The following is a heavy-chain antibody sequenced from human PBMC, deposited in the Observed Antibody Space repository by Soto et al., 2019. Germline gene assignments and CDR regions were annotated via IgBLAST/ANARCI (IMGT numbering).Heavy chain of an antibody. CDR3: ARHHGPTTSENWFDP. V-gene: IGHV1-18*01. CDR2: ISTYGGDT. CDR1: GYTFFTYD. J-gene: IGHJ5*02. D-gene: IGHD5-12*01. Sequence: QVHLVQSGVEVKTPGASVKVSCQASGYTFFTYDISWVRQAPGQGLEWMGWISTYGGDTKYAQKFQSRVTMTTDTSTTTAYLELRSLRSDDTAVYYCARHHGPTTSENWFDPWGQGTLVTVSS.